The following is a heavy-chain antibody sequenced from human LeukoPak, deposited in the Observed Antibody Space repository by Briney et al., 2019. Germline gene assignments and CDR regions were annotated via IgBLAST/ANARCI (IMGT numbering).Heavy chain of an antibody. CDR1: GFIFSSYS. V-gene: IGHV3-21*01. Sequence: GGSLRLSCAASGFIFSSYSMNWVRQAPGKGLEWVSSISSRSYIYYADSVKGRFTISRDNAKNSLYLQMNSLRAEDTAVYYCARYYYDSSGYYYAFDYWGQGTLVTVSS. CDR3: ARYYYDSSGYYYAFDY. J-gene: IGHJ4*02. CDR2: ISSRSYI. D-gene: IGHD3-22*01.